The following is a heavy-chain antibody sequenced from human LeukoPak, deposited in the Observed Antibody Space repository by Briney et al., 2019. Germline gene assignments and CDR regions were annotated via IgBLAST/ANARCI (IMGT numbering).Heavy chain of an antibody. Sequence: GGSLRLSWSTSGFTFSTYAMHWVRPAPGKGLEWVAVIPYDGSIKYYADSVKGRFTISRDNSKNTLYLQMNSLRAEDTAVYYCAKDPLAMYSSGWYDGFVHWGEGTLVTVSS. J-gene: IGHJ5*02. CDR2: IPYDGSIK. V-gene: IGHV3-30-3*02. CDR3: AKDPLAMYSSGWYDGFVH. D-gene: IGHD6-19*01. CDR1: GFTFSTYA.